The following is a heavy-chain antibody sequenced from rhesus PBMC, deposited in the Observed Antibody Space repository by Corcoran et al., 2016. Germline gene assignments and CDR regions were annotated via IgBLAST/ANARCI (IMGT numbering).Heavy chain of an antibody. Sequence: EVQLVESGGGLVQPGGSLRLSCAASGFTFGNVWVNWVRQAPGKGLEGVARIKRKAEDGTADYAASVKGRFTISRDDSKNTLYLQMNSLKTEDTAVYYCHGIAFLDSWGQGVVVTVSS. CDR2: IKRKAEDGTA. V-gene: IGHV3-30*01. CDR3: HGIAFLDS. CDR1: GFTFGNVW. D-gene: IGHD1-1-1*01. J-gene: IGHJ6*01.